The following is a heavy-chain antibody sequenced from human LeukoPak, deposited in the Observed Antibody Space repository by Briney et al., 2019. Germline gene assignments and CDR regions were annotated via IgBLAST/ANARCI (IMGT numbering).Heavy chain of an antibody. CDR2: ISGTAAST. Sequence: GGSLRLSCAASGFPFSTYAMSWVRQAPGKGLEWVSTISGTAASTYYADSVKGRFTISRDNSKNTLYLQMNSLRAEDTAVYYCAKIYTDYGGNLDYWGQGTLASVSS. D-gene: IGHD4-23*01. J-gene: IGHJ4*02. CDR1: GFPFSTYA. CDR3: AKIYTDYGGNLDY. V-gene: IGHV3-23*01.